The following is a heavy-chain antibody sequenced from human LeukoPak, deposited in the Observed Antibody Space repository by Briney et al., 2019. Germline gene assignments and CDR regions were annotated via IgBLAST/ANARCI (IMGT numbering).Heavy chain of an antibody. CDR2: INHSGST. Sequence: SQTLSLTCTVSGGSISSGSYYWSWIRQPAGKGLEWIGEINHSGSTNYNPSLKSRVTISVDTSKNQFSLKLSSMTAADTAVYYCARRGDDSSGYYPYFDYWGQGTLVTVSS. V-gene: IGHV4-61*09. CDR3: ARRGDDSSGYYPYFDY. J-gene: IGHJ4*02. CDR1: GGSISSGSYY. D-gene: IGHD3-22*01.